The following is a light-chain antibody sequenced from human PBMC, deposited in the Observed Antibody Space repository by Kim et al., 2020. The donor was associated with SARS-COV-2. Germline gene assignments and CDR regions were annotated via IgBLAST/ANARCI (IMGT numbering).Light chain of an antibody. CDR3: HQYNKWPLYS. CDR2: DAS. J-gene: IGKJ2*03. CDR1: QNVGSK. Sequence: VSPGERATLSCRASQNVGSKLAWYQQKPGQVPRLLIYDASTRATVIPARFSGSGSGTEFTLNISSLQSEVFAVYYCHQYNKWPLYSFGQGTKLEI. V-gene: IGKV3-15*01.